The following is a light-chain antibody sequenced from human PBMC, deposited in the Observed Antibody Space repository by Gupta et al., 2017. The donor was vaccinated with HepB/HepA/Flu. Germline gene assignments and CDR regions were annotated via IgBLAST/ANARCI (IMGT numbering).Light chain of an antibody. CDR1: KLGDKY. CDR2: QDT. V-gene: IGLV3-1*01. Sequence: SYELTQPPSVSVSPGQTASITCSGDKLGDKYVCWYQQKAGQSPVLVIYQDTKRPSGIPERFSGSNAGNTATMTISGTQAMDEADYYCQKWDTTTGQVFGTGTKVTVL. J-gene: IGLJ1*01. CDR3: QKWDTTTGQV.